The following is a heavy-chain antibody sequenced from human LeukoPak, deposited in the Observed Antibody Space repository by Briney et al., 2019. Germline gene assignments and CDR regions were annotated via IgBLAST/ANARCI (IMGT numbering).Heavy chain of an antibody. CDR1: GFTFSSYT. CDR2: VGQDGRST. J-gene: IGHJ4*02. V-gene: IGHV3-23*01. CDR3: AKDRVPDGVWSFDY. D-gene: IGHD2-8*02. Sequence: GGSLRLSCAASGFTFSSYTMNWVRQAPGEGLQWVSGVGQDGRSTHYADSVKGRFTISRDNSKNTLYLQMSSLRAEDTAVYYCAKDRVPDGVWSFDYWGQGSLVIVSS.